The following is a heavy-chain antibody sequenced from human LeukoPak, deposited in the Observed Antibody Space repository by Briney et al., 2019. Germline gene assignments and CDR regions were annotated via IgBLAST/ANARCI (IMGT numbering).Heavy chain of an antibody. Sequence: SETLSLTCTVSGGSISSYYWSWIRQPPGKGLEWIGYIYYSGSTNYNPSLKSRVTISVDTSKNQFSLKLSSVTAADTAVCYCARVGYSSGWAPYYYYGMDVWGQGTTVTVSS. V-gene: IGHV4-59*01. CDR3: ARVGYSSGWAPYYYYGMDV. CDR2: IYYSGST. D-gene: IGHD6-19*01. J-gene: IGHJ6*02. CDR1: GGSISSYY.